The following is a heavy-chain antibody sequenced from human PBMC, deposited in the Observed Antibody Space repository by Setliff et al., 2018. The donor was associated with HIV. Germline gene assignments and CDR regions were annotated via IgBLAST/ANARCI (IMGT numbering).Heavy chain of an antibody. J-gene: IGHJ4*02. Sequence: ASVKVSCKPSGYTFTTYGLSWVRQAPGQGLEWMGWINGGNGKTKYSQKFQGRVTFTRDTSTTTAYMEVNSLRSEDTAVYYCARGVNTAKVEDFWGQGTLVTGS. CDR2: INGGNGKT. CDR1: GYTFTTYG. D-gene: IGHD2-15*01. V-gene: IGHV1-18*01. CDR3: ARGVNTAKVEDF.